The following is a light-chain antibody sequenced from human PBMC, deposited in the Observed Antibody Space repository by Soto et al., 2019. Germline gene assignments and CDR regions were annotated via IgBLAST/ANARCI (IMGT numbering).Light chain of an antibody. CDR1: RTVSSNS. CDR3: QQYGSSQNT. Sequence: IRVNLSPGTLSLSPNERANLSFRASRTVSSNSLACYRQNHGQAPRRGSFGASSKATGIPARFSGSGSGTDLTISISSLQPEDFEVYYCQQYGSSQNTFGQVTKVDI. CDR2: GAS. V-gene: IGKV3-20*01. J-gene: IGKJ1*01.